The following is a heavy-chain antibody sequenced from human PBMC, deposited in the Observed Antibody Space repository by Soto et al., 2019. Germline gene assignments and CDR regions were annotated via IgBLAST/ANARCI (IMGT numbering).Heavy chain of an antibody. V-gene: IGHV1-46*03. CDR3: AVMGGSGNNWFDP. D-gene: IGHD3-16*01. CDR1: GYTFTSSY. J-gene: IGHJ5*02. CDR2: INPSGGST. Sequence: GSSLKVDCKAAGYTFTSSYMHWGRQAPGQGLEWMGIINPSGGSTSYAQKFQGRVTMTRDTSTSTVYMELSSLRSEDTAVYYCAVMGGSGNNWFDPWGQGTLVTVSS.